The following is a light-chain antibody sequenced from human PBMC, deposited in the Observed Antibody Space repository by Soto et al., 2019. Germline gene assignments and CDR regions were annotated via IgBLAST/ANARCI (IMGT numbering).Light chain of an antibody. CDR1: QTISSW. J-gene: IGKJ1*01. Sequence: DIQMTPSPSTLSGSVGDRVTITCRASQTISSWLAWYQQKPGKAPKLLIYKASTLKSGVPSRSSGSGSGTEFTLTIGSLQPDDFATYYCQHYNSYSEAFGQGTKV. V-gene: IGKV1-5*03. CDR3: QHYNSYSEA. CDR2: KAS.